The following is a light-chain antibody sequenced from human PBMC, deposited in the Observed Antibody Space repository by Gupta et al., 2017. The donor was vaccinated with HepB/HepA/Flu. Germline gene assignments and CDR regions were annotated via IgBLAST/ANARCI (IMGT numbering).Light chain of an antibody. CDR1: SSNIRNNY. CDR3: GTWDSRLTRVV. CDR2: EKN. J-gene: IGLJ2*01. V-gene: IGLV1-51*02. Sequence: SVLTHPPSVSAAPGQKVTISCSGSSSNIRNNYVSWYQQLPGKAPKLLIYEKNKRPSGIPDRFSGSKSGKTATLGITGLQTGDEAEYYCGTWDSRLTRVVFGGGTKLTVL.